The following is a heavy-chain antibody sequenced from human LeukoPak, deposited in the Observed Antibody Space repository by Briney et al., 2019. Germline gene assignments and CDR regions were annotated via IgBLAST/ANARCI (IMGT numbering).Heavy chain of an antibody. J-gene: IGHJ3*02. CDR1: GFTFSSYS. CDR3: ARARSIAAAADAFDI. D-gene: IGHD6-6*01. Sequence: GGSLRLSCAASGFTFSSYSMNWVRQAPGKGLEWVSYITSGSSTTYYVDSVKGRFTISRDNSKNTLYLQMNSLRAEDTAVYYCARARSIAAAADAFDIWGQGTMVTVSS. CDR2: ITSGSSTT. V-gene: IGHV3-48*01.